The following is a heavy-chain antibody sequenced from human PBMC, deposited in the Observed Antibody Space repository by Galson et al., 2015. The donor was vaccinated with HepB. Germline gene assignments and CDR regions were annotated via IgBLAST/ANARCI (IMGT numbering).Heavy chain of an antibody. CDR3: ARGGEGITFGGVIAGPIDY. CDR1: GFTFSSYA. J-gene: IGHJ4*02. D-gene: IGHD3-16*02. CDR2: ISYDGSNK. V-gene: IGHV3-30*04. Sequence: SLRLSCAASGFTFSSYAMHWVRQAPGKGLEWVAVISYDGSNKYYADSVKGRFTISRDNSKNTLYLQMNSLRAEDTAVYYCARGGEGITFGGVIAGPIDYWGQGTLVTVSS.